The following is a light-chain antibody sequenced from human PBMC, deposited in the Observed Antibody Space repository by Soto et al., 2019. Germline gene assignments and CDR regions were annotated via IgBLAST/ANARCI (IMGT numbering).Light chain of an antibody. CDR2: KAS. J-gene: IGKJ1*01. Sequence: DIQMTQSPSTLSGSVGDRVTITCRASQTISSWLAWYQQKPGKAPKLLIYKASTLKSGVPSRFSGSGSGTEFTLTISSLQPDDVATYYCQHDNSDSEAFGQGTKVELK. CDR3: QHDNSDSEA. V-gene: IGKV1-5*03. CDR1: QTISSW.